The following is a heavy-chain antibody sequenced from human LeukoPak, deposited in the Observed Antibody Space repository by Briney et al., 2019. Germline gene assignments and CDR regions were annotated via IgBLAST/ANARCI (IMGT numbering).Heavy chain of an antibody. CDR3: ARAVPYCSSTSCYTAFCDY. CDR1: VGTFSIYA. J-gene: IGHJ4*02. Sequence: ASVKVSCKASVGTFSIYAISWVRQGPGQGLEWMGWISADNGNTNYAQKLQGRVTMTTDTSTSTAYMELRSLRSDDTAVYYCARAVPYCSSTSCYTAFCDYWGQGTLVTVSS. V-gene: IGHV1-18*01. CDR2: ISADNGNT. D-gene: IGHD2-2*02.